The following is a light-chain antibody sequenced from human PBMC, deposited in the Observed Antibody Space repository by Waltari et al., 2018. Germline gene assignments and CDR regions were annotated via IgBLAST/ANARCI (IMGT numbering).Light chain of an antibody. CDR2: AAS. V-gene: IGKV1-NL1*01. J-gene: IGKJ4*01. CDR1: QGISNS. Sequence: DIQMTQSPSSLSASVGDRVTITCRASQGISNSLTWYQQKPGKAPKLLLYAASRLESGVPSRFSGSGSGTDYTLTISSLQPEDFATYYCQQYYSTPLLTFGGGTKVEIK. CDR3: QQYYSTPLLT.